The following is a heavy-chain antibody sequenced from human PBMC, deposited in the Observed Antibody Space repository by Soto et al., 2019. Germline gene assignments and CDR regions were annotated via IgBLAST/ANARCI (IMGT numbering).Heavy chain of an antibody. CDR1: GFTFSSYA. Sequence: EVQLLESGGGLVQPGGSLRLSCAASGFTFSSYAMSWVRQAPGQGLEWVSAISGSGGSTYYADSVKGRFTISRDNSKNTLYLQMNSLSAEDTAGYYCAKDPLVCSGWPPGWFDPWGQGTLVTVSS. V-gene: IGHV3-23*01. CDR2: ISGSGGST. CDR3: AKDPLVCSGWPPGWFDP. D-gene: IGHD6-19*01. J-gene: IGHJ5*02.